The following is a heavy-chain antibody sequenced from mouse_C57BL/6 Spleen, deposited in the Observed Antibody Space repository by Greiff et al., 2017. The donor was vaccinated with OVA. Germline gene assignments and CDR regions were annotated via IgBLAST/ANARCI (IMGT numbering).Heavy chain of an antibody. Sequence: QVQLQQSGPELVKPGASVKISCKASGYAFSSSWMNWVKQRTGKGLEWIGRIYPGDGDTNNNGKFKGKATLTADKYSSTAYMQLSGLQSEDSAVYFCARATVVAYYFDYWGQGTTLTVSS. CDR1: GYAFSSSW. V-gene: IGHV1-82*01. CDR3: ARATVVAYYFDY. J-gene: IGHJ2*01. CDR2: IYPGDGDT. D-gene: IGHD1-1*01.